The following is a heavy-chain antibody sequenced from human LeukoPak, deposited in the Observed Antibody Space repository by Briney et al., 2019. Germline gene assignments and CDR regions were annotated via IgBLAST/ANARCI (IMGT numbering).Heavy chain of an antibody. CDR2: IIPIFGTA. CDR3: ARVVDDYGDYGGYY. D-gene: IGHD4-17*01. V-gene: IGHV1-69*13. J-gene: IGHJ4*02. Sequence: ASVKVSCKASGGTFSSYAISWVRQAPGQGLEWMGGIIPIFGTANYAQKFQGRVTITADESTSTAYMELSSLRSEDTAVYYCARVVDDYGDYGGYYWGQGTLVTVSS. CDR1: GGTFSSYA.